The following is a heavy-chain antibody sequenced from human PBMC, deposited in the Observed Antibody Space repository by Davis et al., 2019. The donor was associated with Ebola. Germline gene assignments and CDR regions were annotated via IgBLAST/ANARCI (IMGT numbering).Heavy chain of an antibody. CDR3: ARQHTSHYLGADYYYGLDV. J-gene: IGHJ6*02. Sequence: GSLRLSCAVYTGSFSGYYWSWIRQPPGKGLEWIGEIYHSGTSNYNSSLKNRVTISVDTSKNQFSLKLTSVTAADTAVYYCARQHTSHYLGADYYYGLDVWGHGTTVTVSS. CDR2: IYHSGTS. CDR1: TGSFSGYY. D-gene: IGHD3-16*01. V-gene: IGHV4-34*01.